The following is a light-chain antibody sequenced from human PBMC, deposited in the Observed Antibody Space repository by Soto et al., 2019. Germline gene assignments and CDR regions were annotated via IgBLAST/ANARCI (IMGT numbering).Light chain of an antibody. CDR3: SSYTTSNTFV. CDR2: DVT. J-gene: IGLJ1*01. V-gene: IGLV2-14*01. CDR1: SSDVGGYNY. Sequence: QSALTQPASVSGSPGQSITISCTGTSSDVGGYNYVSWYQQHPGKAPKLMIYDVTIRPSGVSNRFSGSKSGSTASLTISGLQAEDEADYYCSSYTTSNTFVFGTGTKVTVL.